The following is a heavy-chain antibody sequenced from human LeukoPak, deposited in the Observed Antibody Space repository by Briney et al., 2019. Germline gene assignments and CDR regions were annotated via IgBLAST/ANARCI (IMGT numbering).Heavy chain of an antibody. D-gene: IGHD3-10*02. CDR3: AELGITMIGGV. V-gene: IGHV3-23*01. CDR1: GFTFSSYG. CDR2: ISGSGRST. J-gene: IGHJ6*04. Sequence: GGTLRLSCVASGFTFSSYGMSWVRQSPGKGLEWVSAISGSGRSTYYVDSVKGRFTISRDNSKDTLYLQMNSLRVEDTAVYYCAELGITMIGGVWGKGTTVTISS.